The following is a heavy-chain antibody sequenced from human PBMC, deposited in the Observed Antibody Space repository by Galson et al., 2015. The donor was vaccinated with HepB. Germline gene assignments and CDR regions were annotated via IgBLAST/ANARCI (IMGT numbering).Heavy chain of an antibody. J-gene: IGHJ5*02. V-gene: IGHV1-18*01. Sequence: SVKVSCKASGYTFTSYCISWVRQAPGQGLEWMGWISSYNGNTNYAQKLQGRVTMTTDTSTSTAYMEVRSLSSDDTAVYYCARHIGWVATARFDPWGQGTLVTVSS. CDR2: ISSYNGNT. CDR1: GYTFTSYC. D-gene: IGHD5-12*01. CDR3: ARHIGWVATARFDP.